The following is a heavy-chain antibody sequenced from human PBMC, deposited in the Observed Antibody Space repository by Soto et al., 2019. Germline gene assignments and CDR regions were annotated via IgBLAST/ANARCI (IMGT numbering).Heavy chain of an antibody. CDR2: ISTNNGNT. Sequence: GASVKVSCKASGYTFTSYGISWVRQAPGQGPEWMGWISTNNGNTNYAQKIRGRVTMTTDTSTSTAYMELRSLRSDDTAVYYCARHTSSWPFDYWGQGTVVTVSS. CDR3: ARHTSSWPFDY. J-gene: IGHJ4*02. CDR1: GYTFTSYG. D-gene: IGHD6-13*01. V-gene: IGHV1-18*01.